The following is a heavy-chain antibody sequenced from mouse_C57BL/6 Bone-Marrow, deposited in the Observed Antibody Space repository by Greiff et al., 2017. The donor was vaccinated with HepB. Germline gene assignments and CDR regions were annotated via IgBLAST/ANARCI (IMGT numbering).Heavy chain of an antibody. CDR3: AIEQRGRAMDY. Sequence: VQLQQSDAELVKPGASVKISCKVSGYTFTDHTIHWMKQRPEQGLEWIGYIYPRDGSTKYNEKFKGKATLTVDKSSSTAYMQLSSLTSEDSAVYYCAIEQRGRAMDYWGQGTSVTVSS. D-gene: IGHD6-1*01. J-gene: IGHJ4*01. CDR2: IYPRDGST. V-gene: IGHV1-78*01. CDR1: GYTFTDHT.